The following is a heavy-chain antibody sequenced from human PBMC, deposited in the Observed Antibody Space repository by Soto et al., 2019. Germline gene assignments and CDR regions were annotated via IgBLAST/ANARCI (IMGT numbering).Heavy chain of an antibody. D-gene: IGHD1-1*01. CDR3: VKEGPSAGNEDNYFDP. J-gene: IGHJ5*02. V-gene: IGHV3-23*01. CDR1: GFTFSSYT. CDR2: VSGSGYGK. Sequence: EVQLLDSGGGLVQPGGSLRLSCAASGFTFSSYTMSWIRQTPEKGLEWISAVSGSGYGKFYADSVKGRFTISRDNTQNTVFLQMNSLRVEDTAVYYCVKEGPSAGNEDNYFDPWVQGTLVTVS.